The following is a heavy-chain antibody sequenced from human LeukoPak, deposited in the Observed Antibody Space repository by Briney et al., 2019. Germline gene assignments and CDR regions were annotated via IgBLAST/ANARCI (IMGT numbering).Heavy chain of an antibody. Sequence: GGSLRLSCAASGFTVSSNYMSWVRQAPGKGLEWGSVIYSGGSTYYADSVKGRFTISRDNSKNTLYLQMNSLRAEDTAVYYCARERGGYYFDYWGQGTLVTVSS. D-gene: IGHD2-15*01. CDR2: IYSGGST. CDR3: ARERGGYYFDY. J-gene: IGHJ4*02. CDR1: GFTVSSNY. V-gene: IGHV3-53*01.